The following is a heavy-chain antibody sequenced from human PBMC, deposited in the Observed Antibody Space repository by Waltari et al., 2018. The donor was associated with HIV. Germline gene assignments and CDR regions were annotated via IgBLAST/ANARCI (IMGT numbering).Heavy chain of an antibody. J-gene: IGHJ4*02. V-gene: IGHV3-33*01. Sequence: QVQLVESGGGVVQPGKSLRLSCAASGFSLSKYGMHWVRQAPGKGLEWVALLWYDGSNKYDGDSVKGRFTISRDISKNTLYLQMNSLRAEDTAVYYCARDYALDSWGPGTLVTVSS. D-gene: IGHD4-17*01. CDR3: ARDYALDS. CDR2: LWYDGSNK. CDR1: GFSLSKYG.